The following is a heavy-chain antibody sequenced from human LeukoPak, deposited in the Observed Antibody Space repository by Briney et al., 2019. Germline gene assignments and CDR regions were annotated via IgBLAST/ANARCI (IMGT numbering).Heavy chain of an antibody. D-gene: IGHD6-13*01. CDR2: ISSSSSYI. J-gene: IGHJ5*02. Sequence: GGSLRLSCAASGFTFSSYSMNWVRQAPGKGLEWVSSISSSSSYIYYADSVKGRFTISRDNAKNSLYLQMNSLRAEDTAVYYCASIDPLGIAAEGFDPWGQGTLVTVSS. CDR3: ASIDPLGIAAEGFDP. V-gene: IGHV3-21*01. CDR1: GFTFSSYS.